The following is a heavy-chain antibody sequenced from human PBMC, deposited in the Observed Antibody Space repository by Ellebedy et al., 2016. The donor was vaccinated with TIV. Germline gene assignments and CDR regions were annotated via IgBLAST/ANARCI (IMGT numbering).Heavy chain of an antibody. D-gene: IGHD3-10*01. CDR3: AKDMRARGIIFDGMDV. CDR2: ISWNGGTI. V-gene: IGHV3-9*01. J-gene: IGHJ6*02. CDR1: GFTFDDYA. Sequence: SLKISXAVSGFTFDDYAIHWVRQAPGRGLEWVSGISWNGGTIAYAESVKGRFSISRDNAKNSLDLQMNSLRAEDTALYYCAKDMRARGIIFDGMDVWGQGTTVTVS.